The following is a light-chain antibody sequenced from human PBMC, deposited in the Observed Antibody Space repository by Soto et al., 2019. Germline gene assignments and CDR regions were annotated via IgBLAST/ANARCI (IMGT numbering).Light chain of an antibody. Sequence: EIVMTQSPATLSVSPGERATLSCRASQSVRSDLAWYQQKPGQSPRLLIFDASTRATGIPARFSGSGSGTDFTLTISRLEPEDFAVYYCQQYGSSLITFGQGTRLEIK. CDR1: QSVRSD. J-gene: IGKJ5*01. V-gene: IGKV3-15*01. CDR3: QQYGSSLIT. CDR2: DAS.